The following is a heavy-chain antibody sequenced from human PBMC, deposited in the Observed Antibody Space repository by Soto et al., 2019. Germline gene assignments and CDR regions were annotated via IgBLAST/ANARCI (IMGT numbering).Heavy chain of an antibody. CDR2: IYPEDSDT. V-gene: IGHV5-51*01. CDR3: ARFKIVAWSNYSSFGMDV. D-gene: IGHD5-12*01. CDR1: GYSFNMYW. J-gene: IGHJ6*02. Sequence: GESLKISCQGSGYSFNMYWIGWVRQVPGKGLEWMGIIYPEDSDTRYSPSFQGQVTISADKSTSTAYLQWSSLKASDTAMYYCARFKIVAWSNYSSFGMDVWGQGTTVTVSS.